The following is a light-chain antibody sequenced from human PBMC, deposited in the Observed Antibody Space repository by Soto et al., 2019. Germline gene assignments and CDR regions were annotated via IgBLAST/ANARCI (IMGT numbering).Light chain of an antibody. CDR3: YSATDNIRI. CDR2: KDK. Sequence: SYELTQPSSVSVSPGQTARITCSGDILTKNYARWFQQKPGQAPLLLIYKDKERPSGIPERFSGSSSGTIVTLTISGAQVEDEADYYCYSATDNIRIFGGGTQLTVL. J-gene: IGLJ2*01. V-gene: IGLV3-27*01. CDR1: ILTKNY.